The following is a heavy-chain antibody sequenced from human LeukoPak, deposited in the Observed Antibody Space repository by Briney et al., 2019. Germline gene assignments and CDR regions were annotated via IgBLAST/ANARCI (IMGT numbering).Heavy chain of an antibody. CDR1: GGSISSSSYY. Sequence: PSETLSLTCTVSGGSISSSSYYWGWIRQPPGKGLEWIGSIYYSGSTYYNPSLKSRVTVSVDTSKNQFSLKLSSVTAADTAVYYCASRPSSGWDNDVFDIWGQGTMVTVSS. V-gene: IGHV4-39*01. CDR3: ASRPSSGWDNDVFDI. J-gene: IGHJ3*02. CDR2: IYYSGST. D-gene: IGHD6-19*01.